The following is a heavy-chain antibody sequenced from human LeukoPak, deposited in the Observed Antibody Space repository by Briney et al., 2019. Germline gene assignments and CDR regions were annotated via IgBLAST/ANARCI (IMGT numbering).Heavy chain of an antibody. Sequence: ASVKVSCKASGYTVTSYGITWVRQAPGQGLEWMGWISAYNGNTNYAQKLQGRVTMTTDTSTSTAYMELRSLRSDDTAVYYCARVHYGSGSYPYGMDVWGQGTTVTVSS. V-gene: IGHV1-18*01. CDR1: GYTVTSYG. CDR3: ARVHYGSGSYPYGMDV. J-gene: IGHJ6*02. D-gene: IGHD3-10*01. CDR2: ISAYNGNT.